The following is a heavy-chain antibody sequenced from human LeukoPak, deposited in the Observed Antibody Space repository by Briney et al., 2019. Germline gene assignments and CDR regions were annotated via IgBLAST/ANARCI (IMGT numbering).Heavy chain of an antibody. CDR3: ARACITGTTISDY. Sequence: GGSLRLSCAASGFTFSSYAMSWVRQAPGKGLEWVSAISGSGGSTYYADSVKGRFTISRDNAKNSLYLQMNSLRAEDTAVYYCARACITGTTISDYWGQGTLVTVSS. D-gene: IGHD1-7*01. CDR1: GFTFSSYA. J-gene: IGHJ4*02. CDR2: ISGSGGST. V-gene: IGHV3-23*01.